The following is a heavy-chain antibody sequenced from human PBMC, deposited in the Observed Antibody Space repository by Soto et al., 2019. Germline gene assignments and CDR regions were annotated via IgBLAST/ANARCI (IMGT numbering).Heavy chain of an antibody. V-gene: IGHV4-59*03. D-gene: IGHD3-16*01. CDR3: AAGTLGAVWPPLDD. J-gene: IGHJ4*02. CDR2: IYYSGGT. Sequence: SDTLSLTCDAPGGSLSENDCTWFRKYPGKGLESIGYIYYSGGTNYNPSLKSRVTISVDAPRSQISLKLASVTAADTALYYCAAGTLGAVWPPLDDWGQGTLVTVSS. CDR1: GGSLSEND.